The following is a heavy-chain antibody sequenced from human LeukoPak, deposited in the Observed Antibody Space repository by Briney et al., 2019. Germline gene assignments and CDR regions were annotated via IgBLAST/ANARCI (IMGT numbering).Heavy chain of an antibody. CDR1: GSSISSYY. CDR3: ARELPTMTTAFDI. Sequence: SETLSLTCTVSGSSISSYYWSWIQQPAGKGLEWIGRIYTSGSTNYNPSLKSRVTMSVDTSKNQFSLKLSSVTAADTAVYYCARELPTMTTAFDIWGQGTMVTVSS. D-gene: IGHD4-17*01. J-gene: IGHJ3*02. V-gene: IGHV4-4*07. CDR2: IYTSGST.